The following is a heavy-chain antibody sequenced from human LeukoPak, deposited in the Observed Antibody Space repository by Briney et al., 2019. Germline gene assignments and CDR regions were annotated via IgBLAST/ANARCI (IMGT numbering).Heavy chain of an antibody. Sequence: PSETLSLTCTVSGGSISSSSYYWGWIRQPPGKGLEWIGSIYYSESTYYNPSLKSRVTISVDTSKNQFSLKLSSVTAADTAVYYCARAPPADNGLLLWFGEPAFDYWGQGTLVTVSS. CDR1: GGSISSSSYY. CDR2: IYYSEST. V-gene: IGHV4-39*07. J-gene: IGHJ4*02. CDR3: ARAPPADNGLLLWFGEPAFDY. D-gene: IGHD3-10*01.